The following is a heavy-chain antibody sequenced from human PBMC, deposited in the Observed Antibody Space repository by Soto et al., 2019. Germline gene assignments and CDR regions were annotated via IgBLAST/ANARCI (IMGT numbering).Heavy chain of an antibody. D-gene: IGHD6-13*01. V-gene: IGHV1-2*04. CDR3: ARGYSSSWYSYYYYGMDV. CDR2: INPNSGGT. Sequence: ASVKGSCKASGYTFTVYYMHWVRQAPGQGLEWMGWINPNSGGTNYAQKFQGWVTMTRDTSISTAYMELSRLRSDDTAVYYCARGYSSSWYSYYYYGMDVWGQGTTVTVSS. CDR1: GYTFTVYY. J-gene: IGHJ6*02.